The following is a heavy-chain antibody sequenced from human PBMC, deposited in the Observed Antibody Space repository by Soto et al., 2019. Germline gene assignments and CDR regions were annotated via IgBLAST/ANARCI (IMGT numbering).Heavy chain of an antibody. V-gene: IGHV3-23*01. J-gene: IGHJ4*02. Sequence: EVQLLESGGGLVQPGGSLRLSCAASGFTFSSYAMSWVRQAPGKGLEWVSAISGSGGSTYYADSVKGRFTISRDNCKNTLYLQMNSLRAEDTAVYYCAKDLILLYSSSDFDYWGQGTLVTVSS. CDR2: ISGSGGST. D-gene: IGHD6-6*01. CDR3: AKDLILLYSSSDFDY. CDR1: GFTFSSYA.